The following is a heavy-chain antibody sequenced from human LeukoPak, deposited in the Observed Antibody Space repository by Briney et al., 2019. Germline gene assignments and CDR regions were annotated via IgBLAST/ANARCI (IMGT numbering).Heavy chain of an antibody. CDR3: ARQFSSSSLWFDP. Sequence: ASVKVSCKASGYTFTGYYMHWVRQAPGQGLEWMGWINPNSGGTNYAQKLQGRVTMTRDTSINTAYMELSSLRSDDTAVYYCARQFSSSSLWFDPWGQGTLVTVSS. CDR1: GYTFTGYY. D-gene: IGHD2-2*01. CDR2: INPNSGGT. J-gene: IGHJ5*02. V-gene: IGHV1-2*02.